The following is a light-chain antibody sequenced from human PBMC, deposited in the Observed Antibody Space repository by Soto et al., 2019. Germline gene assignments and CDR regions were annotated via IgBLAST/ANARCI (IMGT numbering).Light chain of an antibody. CDR1: SSNIGSNT. J-gene: IGLJ2*01. CDR2: SNN. V-gene: IGLV1-44*01. Sequence: QSVLTQPPSASGTPGQRVTISCSGSSSNIGSNTVNWYQQLPGTAPKLLIYSNNQRPSGVPDRFSGSKSGTSASLAISGLQSEDAADYYCAAWDGSLNGVVFGGGTKLTVL. CDR3: AAWDGSLNGVV.